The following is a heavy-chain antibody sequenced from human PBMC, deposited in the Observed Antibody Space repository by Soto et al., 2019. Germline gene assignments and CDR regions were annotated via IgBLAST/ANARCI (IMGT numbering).Heavy chain of an antibody. CDR1: GGSISSSNW. J-gene: IGHJ6*02. CDR2: IYHSGST. D-gene: IGHD3-10*01. CDR3: ARQFMVRGVPDYYYYGMDV. Sequence: SETLSLTCAVSGGSISSSNWWSWVRQPPGKGLEWIGEIYHSGSTNYNPSLKSRVTISVDKSKNQFSLKLSSVTAADTAVYYCARQFMVRGVPDYYYYGMDVWGQGTTVTVSS. V-gene: IGHV4-4*02.